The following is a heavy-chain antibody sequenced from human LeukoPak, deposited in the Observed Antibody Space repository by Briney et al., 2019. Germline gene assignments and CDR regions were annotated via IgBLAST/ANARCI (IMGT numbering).Heavy chain of an antibody. CDR1: GGSISSGGYS. CDR3: ARDLLDYYYGMDV. V-gene: IGHV4-30-2*01. Sequence: PSQTLSLTCGVSGGSISSGGYSWTWIRQPPGKGLEWIGYIYYSGVTYYSPSLKSRVTISVDTSKNQFSLKLSSVTAADTAVYYCARDLLDYYYGMDVWGKGTTVTVSS. J-gene: IGHJ6*04. D-gene: IGHD2-21*01. CDR2: IYYSGVT.